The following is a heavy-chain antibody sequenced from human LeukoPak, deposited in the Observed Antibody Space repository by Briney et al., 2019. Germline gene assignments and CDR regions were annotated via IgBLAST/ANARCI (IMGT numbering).Heavy chain of an antibody. CDR2: INPNSGGT. Sequence: ASVKVSCKASGGTFSSYAISWVRQAPGQGLEWMGRINPNSGGTNYAQKFQGRVTMTRDTSISTAYMELSRLRSDDTAVYYCARDSGDAVAVNWYFDLWGRGTLVTVSS. V-gene: IGHV1-2*06. D-gene: IGHD6-19*01. J-gene: IGHJ2*01. CDR1: GGTFSSYA. CDR3: ARDSGDAVAVNWYFDL.